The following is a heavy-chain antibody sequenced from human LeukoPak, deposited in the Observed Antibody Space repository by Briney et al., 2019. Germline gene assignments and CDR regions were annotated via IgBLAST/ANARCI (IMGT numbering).Heavy chain of an antibody. Sequence: PSETLSLTCTVTGGSISSYSWSWIRQPPGKGLGWIGYTYYSGSTNYNPSLKGRVTISVDTSKNQFSLKLSSVTAADTAVYYCARESFDYGFDYWGQGTLVTVSS. CDR2: TYYSGST. CDR1: GGSISSYS. D-gene: IGHD4-17*01. CDR3: ARESFDYGFDY. J-gene: IGHJ4*02. V-gene: IGHV4-59*01.